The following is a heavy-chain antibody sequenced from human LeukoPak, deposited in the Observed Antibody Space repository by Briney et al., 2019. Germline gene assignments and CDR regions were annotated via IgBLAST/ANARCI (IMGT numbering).Heavy chain of an antibody. V-gene: IGHV4-61*02. Sequence: SQTLSLTCTVSGGSINSGNYYWSWIRQPAGKGLEWIRRIYTSGSTNSHPSLRTRVTISVDTSRNQFSLKLSSLTAADTAVYYCARAASYDSDDAFDIWGQGTMVTVSS. J-gene: IGHJ3*02. CDR1: GGSINSGNYY. CDR2: IYTSGST. CDR3: ARAASYDSDDAFDI. D-gene: IGHD3-3*01.